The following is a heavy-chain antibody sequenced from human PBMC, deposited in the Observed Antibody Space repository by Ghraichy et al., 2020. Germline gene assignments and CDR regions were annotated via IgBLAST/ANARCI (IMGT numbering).Heavy chain of an antibody. CDR1: GGTFSSYA. Sequence: SVKVSCKASGGTFSSYAISWVRQAPGQGLEWMGGIIPIFGTANYAQKFQGRVTITADKSTSTAYMELSSLRSEDTAVYYCARNYYDSSGYYPARLFGFDYWGQGTLVTVSS. V-gene: IGHV1-69*06. CDR3: ARNYYDSSGYYPARLFGFDY. CDR2: IIPIFGTA. D-gene: IGHD3-22*01. J-gene: IGHJ4*02.